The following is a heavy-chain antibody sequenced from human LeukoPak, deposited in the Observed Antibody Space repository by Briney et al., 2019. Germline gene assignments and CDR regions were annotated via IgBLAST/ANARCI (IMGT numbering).Heavy chain of an antibody. V-gene: IGHV3-23*01. CDR1: GFTFSSYA. J-gene: IGHJ4*02. Sequence: GGPLRLSCAASGFTFSSYAMSWVRQAPGKGLEWVSAISGSGGSTYYADSVKGRSTISRDNSKNTLYLQMNSLRAEDTAVYYCAKDGADYYDSSGYYYSPRSDYFDYWGQGTLVTVSS. CDR3: AKDGADYYDSSGYYYSPRSDYFDY. CDR2: ISGSGGST. D-gene: IGHD3-22*01.